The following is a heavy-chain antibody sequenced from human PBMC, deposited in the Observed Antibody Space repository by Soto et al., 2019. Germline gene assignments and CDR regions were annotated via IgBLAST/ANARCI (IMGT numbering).Heavy chain of an antibody. CDR3: ARDATLRQ. CDR2: IYYTGST. D-gene: IGHD2-15*01. CDR1: YDSMDSFY. J-gene: IGHJ4*01. V-gene: IGHV4-59*01. Sequence: SVLLSLTCTVSYDSMDSFYWNCIRQPPGKGLEWIGNIYYTGSTNYNPSLKSRVSISIDTSKNQFSLQVSSVTAADTAIYYCARDATLRQWGPATLVT.